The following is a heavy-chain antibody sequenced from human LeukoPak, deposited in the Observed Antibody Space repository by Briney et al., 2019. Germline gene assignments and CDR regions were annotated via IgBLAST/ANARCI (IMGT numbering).Heavy chain of an antibody. CDR2: INQDGSEK. CDR3: ARAFYSYFDY. CDR1: GLNFRSSW. J-gene: IGHJ4*02. Sequence: GGSLRLSCAASGLNFRSSWMSWIRQAPGKGLERVANINQDGSEKYYVDSVKGRFTISRDNAKNSLYLQMNSLRVEGTAVYYCARAFYSYFDYWDQGTLVGVST. V-gene: IGHV3-7*03. D-gene: IGHD2/OR15-2a*01.